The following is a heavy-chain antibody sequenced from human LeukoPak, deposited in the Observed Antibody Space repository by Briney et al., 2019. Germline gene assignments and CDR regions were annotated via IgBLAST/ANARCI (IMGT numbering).Heavy chain of an antibody. CDR1: GFTFSSYS. CDR3: ARGQLGVLMVYALRH. V-gene: IGHV3-21*01. Sequence: GSLRLSCAASGFTFSSYSMNWVRQAPGKGLEWVSSISSSSSYIYYADSVKGRFTISRDNAKNSLYLQMNSLRAEDTAVYYCARGQLGVLMVYALRHWGQGTLVSVSS. D-gene: IGHD2-8*01. J-gene: IGHJ1*01. CDR2: ISSSSSYI.